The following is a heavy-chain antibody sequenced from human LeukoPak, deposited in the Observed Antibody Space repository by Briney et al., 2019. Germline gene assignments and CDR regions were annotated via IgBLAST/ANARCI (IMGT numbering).Heavy chain of an antibody. Sequence: PSETLSLTCTVSGGSISSSCWSWIRQPAGKGLQWIGRIYTSGIYAIGSTHYNPALKSRVTMSVDTSKNQFSLMLTSVTAADTAVYYCAREGFDHGGGHNSGFPWGQGTLVTVSS. CDR1: GGSISSSC. CDR3: AREGFDHGGGHNSGFP. CDR2: IYTSGIYAIGST. D-gene: IGHD2-21*01. V-gene: IGHV4-4*07. J-gene: IGHJ5*02.